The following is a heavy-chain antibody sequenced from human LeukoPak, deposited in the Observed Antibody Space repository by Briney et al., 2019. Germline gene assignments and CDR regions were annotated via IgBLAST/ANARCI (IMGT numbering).Heavy chain of an antibody. D-gene: IGHD6-13*01. Sequence: GGSLRLSCAASGFTFSSYGMHWVRQAPGKGLEWVAVIWYDGSNKYYADSVKGRFTISRDNSKNTLYLQMNSLGAEDTAVYYCAKGAHVIAAAGMDAFDIWGQGTMVTVSS. CDR3: AKGAHVIAAAGMDAFDI. J-gene: IGHJ3*02. CDR2: IWYDGSNK. V-gene: IGHV3-33*06. CDR1: GFTFSSYG.